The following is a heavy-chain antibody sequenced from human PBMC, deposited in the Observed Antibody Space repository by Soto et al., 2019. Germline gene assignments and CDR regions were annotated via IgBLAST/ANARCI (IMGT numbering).Heavy chain of an antibody. J-gene: IGHJ6*02. V-gene: IGHV3-30-3*01. CDR3: ARDYSRSWYSYYYYYGMDV. CDR2: ISYDGSNK. D-gene: IGHD6-13*01. Sequence: QVQLVESGGGVVQPGRSLRLSCAASGFTFSSYAMHWVRQAPGKGLEWVAVISYDGSNKYYADSVKGRFTISRDNSKNTLYLQMNSLRAEDTAVYYCARDYSRSWYSYYYYYGMDVWGQGTTVTVSS. CDR1: GFTFSSYA.